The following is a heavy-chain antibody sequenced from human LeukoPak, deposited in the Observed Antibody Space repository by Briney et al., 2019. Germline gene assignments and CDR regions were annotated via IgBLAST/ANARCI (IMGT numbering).Heavy chain of an antibody. J-gene: IGHJ1*01. CDR1: GYTFTSYD. Sequence: ASVKVSCKASGYTFTSYDINWVRQATGQGLEWMGWMNPNSGNTGYAQKFQGRVTMTRNTSISTAYMELSSLRSEDTAVYYCARTSVAGTVFTYFQHWGQGTLVTVSS. D-gene: IGHD6-19*01. CDR2: MNPNSGNT. CDR3: ARTSVAGTVFTYFQH. V-gene: IGHV1-8*01.